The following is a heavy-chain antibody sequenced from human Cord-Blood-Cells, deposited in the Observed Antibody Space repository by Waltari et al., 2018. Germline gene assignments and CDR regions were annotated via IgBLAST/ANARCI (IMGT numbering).Heavy chain of an antibody. D-gene: IGHD1-7*01. CDR1: GYTFTGYY. CDR2: IKPNSGGT. J-gene: IGHJ3*02. V-gene: IGHV1-2*02. Sequence: QVQLVQSGAEVKKPGASVKVSCKASGYTFTGYYMHWVRQAPGQGLEWMGWIKPNSGGTNYAQKFQGRVTMTRETSISTAYMELSRLRSDDTAVYYCARNYRELELSDAFDIWGQGTMVTVSS. CDR3: ARNYRELELSDAFDI.